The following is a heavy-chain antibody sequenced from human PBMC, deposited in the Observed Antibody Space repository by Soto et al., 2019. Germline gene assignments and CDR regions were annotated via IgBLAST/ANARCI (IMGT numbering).Heavy chain of an antibody. CDR2: TYYRSKWYN. D-gene: IGHD3-10*01. Sequence: PSQTLSLTCAISGDSVSSNSVAWNWFRQSPSRGLEWLGRTYYRSKWYNDYAVSVKSRITINPDTSKNQFSLQLNSVTPEDTAVYYCARGSGFGEFLQNWFDPWGQGTLVTVSS. J-gene: IGHJ5*02. CDR3: ARGSGFGEFLQNWFDP. CDR1: GDSVSSNSVA. V-gene: IGHV6-1*01.